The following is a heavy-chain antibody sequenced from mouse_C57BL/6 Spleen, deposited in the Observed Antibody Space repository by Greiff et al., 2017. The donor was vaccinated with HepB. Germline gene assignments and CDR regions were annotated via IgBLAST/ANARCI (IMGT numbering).Heavy chain of an antibody. V-gene: IGHV1-39*01. CDR2: INPNYGTT. CDR1: GYSFTDYN. CDR3: ARRGIYYDYPGWFAY. D-gene: IGHD2-4*01. J-gene: IGHJ3*01. Sequence: EVQLQQSGPELVKPGASVKISCKASGYSFTDYNMNWVKQSTGKSLEWIGVINPNYGTTSYNQKFKGKATLTVDQSSSTAYMQLNSLTSEDSAVYYCARRGIYYDYPGWFAYWGQGTLVTVSA.